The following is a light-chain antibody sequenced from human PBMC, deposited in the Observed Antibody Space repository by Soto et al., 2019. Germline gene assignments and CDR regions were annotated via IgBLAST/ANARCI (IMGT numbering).Light chain of an antibody. CDR1: KLGDTY. J-gene: IGLJ2*01. V-gene: IGLV3-1*01. CDR3: QAWHSTTPVV. CDR2: QDA. Sequence: SYELTQPPSVSVSPGQTASITCSGDKLGDTYSCWYQQKPGQSPVLVIYQDAKRPSGLPERFSGSNSGNTATLTISGTQAMDEADYYCQAWHSTTPVVFGGGTQLTVL.